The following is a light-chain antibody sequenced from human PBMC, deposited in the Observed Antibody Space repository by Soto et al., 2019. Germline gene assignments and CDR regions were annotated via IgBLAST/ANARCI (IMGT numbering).Light chain of an antibody. J-gene: IGKJ1*01. Sequence: DIQMTQSPSTLSSSIGDRVTITCRASQTINNWLAWYQQKPGKAPNLLIYHASNLETGVPSRFSGSAFGTESPLTSSSLQTDDLANYYCQHYNSYPWTFGQGTKVEIK. CDR3: QHYNSYPWT. CDR2: HAS. CDR1: QTINNW. V-gene: IGKV1-5*01.